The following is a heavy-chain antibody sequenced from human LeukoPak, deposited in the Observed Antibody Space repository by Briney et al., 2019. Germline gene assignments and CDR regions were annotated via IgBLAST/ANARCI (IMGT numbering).Heavy chain of an antibody. V-gene: IGHV4-38-2*01. CDR3: ARGSMEYYYGSGSYKDWFDP. D-gene: IGHD3-10*01. Sequence: SETLSLTCAVSGYSLGKNYYWGWIRQPPGKGLEWIGSIYYSGGTYSNPSLKSRVTISVDTSKNQFSLKLSSVTAADTAVYYCARGSMEYYYGSGSYKDWFDPWGQGTLVTVSS. J-gene: IGHJ5*02. CDR2: IYYSGGT. CDR1: GYSLGKNYY.